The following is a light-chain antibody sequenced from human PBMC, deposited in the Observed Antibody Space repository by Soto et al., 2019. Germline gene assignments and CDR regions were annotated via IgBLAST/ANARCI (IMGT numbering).Light chain of an antibody. J-gene: IGKJ1*01. Sequence: DIQMIQSPSSLSASVGDRVTITCRASQSILNYVNWYQQKPGGALTVLLSAASRLQGGIQSRFSGSGSGTDFTLTISILQPEVSATYYCQHTYNTPQTFGQGTTVEIK. CDR3: QHTYNTPQT. V-gene: IGKV1-39*01. CDR2: AAS. CDR1: QSILNY.